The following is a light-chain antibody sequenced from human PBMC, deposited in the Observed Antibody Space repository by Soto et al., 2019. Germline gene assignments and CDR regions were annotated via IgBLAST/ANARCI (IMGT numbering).Light chain of an antibody. CDR1: QSVSSSSY. J-gene: IGKJ2*01. CDR3: RQYCSSPSYT. CDR2: GAS. V-gene: IGKV3-20*01. Sequence: EIVLTQSPGTLSLSPGERATLSCRASQSVSSSSYLAWYQQKPGQAPRLLIYGASSRATGIPDRFSGSGSATDFTPAISRLEPEDVAVYYCRQYCSSPSYTFGQGTKVEIK.